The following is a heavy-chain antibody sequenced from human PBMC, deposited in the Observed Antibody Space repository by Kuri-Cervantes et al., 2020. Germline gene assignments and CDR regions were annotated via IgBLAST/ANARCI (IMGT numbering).Heavy chain of an antibody. D-gene: IGHD3-10*01. CDR2: ISSNGGST. J-gene: IGHJ4*02. CDR1: GFTFSSYA. V-gene: IGHV3-64D*06. Sequence: GGSLRLSCAASGFTFSSYAMHWVRQAPGKGLEYVSAISSNGGSTYYADSVKGRFTISRDNAKNTLYLQMNSLRAEDTAVYYCAKTPSITGDYWGQGTLVTVSS. CDR3: AKTPSITGDY.